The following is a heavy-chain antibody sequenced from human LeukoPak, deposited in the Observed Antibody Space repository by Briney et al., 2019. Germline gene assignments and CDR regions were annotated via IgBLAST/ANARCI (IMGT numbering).Heavy chain of an antibody. CDR2: INPSGGST. CDR1: GYTFTDYY. J-gene: IGHJ4*02. V-gene: IGHV1-46*01. Sequence: ASVKVSCTASGYTFTDYYIHWVRQAPGQGLEWMGMINPSGGSTSYAQKFQGRVTMTRDTSTSTVYMDLNSLRSEDTAVYFCARSIRGCSSTPCYEDYWGQGTLVTVSS. CDR3: ARSIRGCSSTPCYEDY. D-gene: IGHD2-2*01.